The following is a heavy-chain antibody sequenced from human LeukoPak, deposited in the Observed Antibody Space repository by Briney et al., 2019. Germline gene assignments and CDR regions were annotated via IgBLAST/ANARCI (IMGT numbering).Heavy chain of an antibody. Sequence: PGGSLRLSCAASGFTFSSYAMSWVRQAPGKGLEWVSAISGSGDSTYYADSVKGRFTISRDNSKNTLYLQMNSLSAEDTAVHYCAKDPKRGSSWTPNYFDYWGQGTLVTVSS. CDR2: ISGSGDST. D-gene: IGHD6-13*01. CDR1: GFTFSSYA. V-gene: IGHV3-23*01. J-gene: IGHJ4*02. CDR3: AKDPKRGSSWTPNYFDY.